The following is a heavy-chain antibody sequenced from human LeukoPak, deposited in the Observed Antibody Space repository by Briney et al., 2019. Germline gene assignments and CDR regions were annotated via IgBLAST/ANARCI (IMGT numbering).Heavy chain of an antibody. D-gene: IGHD3-9*01. Sequence: SETLSLTCTVSGGSISSGDYYWSWIRQPPGKGLEWIGYIYYSGSTYYNPSLKSRVTISVDTSKNQFSLKLSSVTAADTAVYYCARVGVCFDWLLTENWFDPWGQGTLVTVSS. J-gene: IGHJ5*02. CDR2: IYYSGST. CDR1: GGSISSGDYY. V-gene: IGHV4-30-4*01. CDR3: ARVGVCFDWLLTENWFDP.